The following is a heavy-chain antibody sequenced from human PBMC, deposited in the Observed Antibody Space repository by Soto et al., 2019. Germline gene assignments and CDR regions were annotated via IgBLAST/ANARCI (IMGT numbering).Heavy chain of an antibody. D-gene: IGHD6-13*01. CDR3: AKDPGRIDSSSWNAFDI. Sequence: GGSLRLSCAASGFTFSSYAMSWVRQAPGKGLEWVSAISGSGGSTYYADSVKGRFTISRDNSKNTLYLQMNSLRAEDTAVYYCAKDPGRIDSSSWNAFDIWGQGTMVTVSS. CDR2: ISGSGGST. CDR1: GFTFSSYA. J-gene: IGHJ3*02. V-gene: IGHV3-23*01.